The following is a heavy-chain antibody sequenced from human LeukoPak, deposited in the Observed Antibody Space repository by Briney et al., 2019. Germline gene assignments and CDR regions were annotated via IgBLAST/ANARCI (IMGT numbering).Heavy chain of an antibody. Sequence: GGSLRLSCAASGFTVSSNYMSWVRQAPGKGLEWVSVIYSGGSTYYAGSVKGRFTISRDNSKNTLYLQMNSLRAEDTAVYYCARDFSLVTPPTADAFDIWGQGTMVTVSS. J-gene: IGHJ3*02. CDR2: IYSGGST. D-gene: IGHD4-23*01. CDR3: ARDFSLVTPPTADAFDI. CDR1: GFTVSSNY. V-gene: IGHV3-53*01.